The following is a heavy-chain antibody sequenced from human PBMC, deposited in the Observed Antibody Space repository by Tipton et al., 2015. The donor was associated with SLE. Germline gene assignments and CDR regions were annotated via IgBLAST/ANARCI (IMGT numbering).Heavy chain of an antibody. V-gene: IGHV4-39*07. D-gene: IGHD6-13*01. CDR3: AGSSWASHFDY. Sequence: LRLSCTVSGGSISSSSYYWGWIRQPPGKGLEWIGSIYYSGSTYYNPSLKSRVTISVDTSKNQFSLKLSSVTAADTAVYYCAGSSWASHFDYWGQGTLVTVPS. CDR1: GGSISSSSYY. J-gene: IGHJ4*02. CDR2: IYYSGST.